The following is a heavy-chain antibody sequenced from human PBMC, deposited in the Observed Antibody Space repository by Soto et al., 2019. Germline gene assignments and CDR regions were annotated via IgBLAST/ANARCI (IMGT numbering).Heavy chain of an antibody. Sequence: GGSLRLSCAASGFTFSSYGMHWVRQAPGKGLEWVALISYDGSDKYYADSVKGRFTISRDNSKNTLYLQMNSLRAEDTAVYYCAKDFRLIDYYGMDVWGQGTTVTVSS. V-gene: IGHV3-30*18. CDR1: GFTFSSYG. CDR3: AKDFRLIDYYGMDV. D-gene: IGHD2-21*01. CDR2: ISYDGSDK. J-gene: IGHJ6*02.